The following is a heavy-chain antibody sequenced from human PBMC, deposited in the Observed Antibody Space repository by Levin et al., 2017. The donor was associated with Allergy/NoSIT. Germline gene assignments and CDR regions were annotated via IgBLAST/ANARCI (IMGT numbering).Heavy chain of an antibody. Sequence: SQTLSLTCAVDGGSFSGYYCTWIRQPPGKGLEWIGEINHSGSTNYNPSLKSRVTISVDTSKNQFSLKLSSVTAADTAIYYCARGDVAARLQDWGQGTLVTVSS. CDR3: ARGDVAARLQD. V-gene: IGHV4-34*01. D-gene: IGHD6-6*01. J-gene: IGHJ4*02. CDR1: GGSFSGYY. CDR2: INHSGST.